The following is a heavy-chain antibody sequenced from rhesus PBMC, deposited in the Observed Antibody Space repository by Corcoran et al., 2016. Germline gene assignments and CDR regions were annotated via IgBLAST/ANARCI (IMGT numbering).Heavy chain of an antibody. CDR3: ARGGVYGSRNWYFDL. V-gene: IGHV1-200*01. CDR2: INPSNGNT. D-gene: IGHD4-29*01. CDR1: GYTFTSYY. Sequence: QVQLVQSGAEVKKPGTSVKLSCKASGYTFTSYYIHWVRHAHGQLLEWMGWINPSNGNTASGQKFQGIVTMTRETSTSTAYMELNSLRSEDTAVYYCARGGVYGSRNWYFDLWGPGTPITISS. J-gene: IGHJ2*01.